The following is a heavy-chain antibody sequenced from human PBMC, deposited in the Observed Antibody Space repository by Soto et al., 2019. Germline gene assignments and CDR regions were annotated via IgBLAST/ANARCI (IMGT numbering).Heavy chain of an antibody. CDR3: ARGSSGWYWNYGMDV. J-gene: IGHJ6*02. CDR2: ISYDGSNK. Sequence: GGSLRLSCAASVFTFSSYAMHWVRQAPGKGLEWVAVISYDGSNKYYADSVKGRFTISRDNSKNTLYLQMNSLRAEDTAVYYCARGSSGWYWNYGMDVWGQGTTVTVSS. D-gene: IGHD6-19*01. V-gene: IGHV3-30-3*01. CDR1: VFTFSSYA.